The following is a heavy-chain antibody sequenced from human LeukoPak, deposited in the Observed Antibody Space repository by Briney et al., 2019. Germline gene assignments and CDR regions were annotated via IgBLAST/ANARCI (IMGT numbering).Heavy chain of an antibody. V-gene: IGHV1-69*05. D-gene: IGHD3-10*02. J-gene: IGHJ3*02. CDR1: GGTFSSYA. CDR3: ARGLFVDNEKYDAFDI. CDR2: IIPIFGTA. Sequence: SVKVSCKASGGTFSSYAISWVRQAPGQGLEWMGGIIPIFGTANYAQKFQGRVTITTDESTSTAYMELSSLTSEDTAVYYCARGLFVDNEKYDAFDIWGQGTMITVSS.